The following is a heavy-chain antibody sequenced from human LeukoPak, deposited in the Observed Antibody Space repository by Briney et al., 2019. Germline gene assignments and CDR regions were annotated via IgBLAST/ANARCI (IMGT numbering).Heavy chain of an antibody. CDR2: ISSSDNTI. Sequence: PGGSLRLSCAASGFTFSDYYMSWIRQAPGKGLEWVSYISSSDNTIYYADSVKGRFAISRDNAKNSLYLQMNSLRVEDTAVYYCARVDNSRSGYYYYGMDVWGQGTTVTVSS. J-gene: IGHJ6*02. CDR1: GFTFSDYY. D-gene: IGHD6-13*01. CDR3: ARVDNSRSGYYYYGMDV. V-gene: IGHV3-11*01.